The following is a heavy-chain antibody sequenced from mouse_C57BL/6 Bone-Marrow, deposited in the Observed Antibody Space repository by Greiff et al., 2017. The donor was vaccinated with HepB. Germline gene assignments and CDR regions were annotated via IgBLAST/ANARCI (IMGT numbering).Heavy chain of an antibody. J-gene: IGHJ2*01. D-gene: IGHD1-1*01. CDR1: GYTFTDYY. CDR2: INPYNGGT. CDR3: ARTPGSSLYYFDY. V-gene: IGHV1-19*01. Sequence: EVQLQQSGPVLVKPGASAKMSCKASGYTFTDYYMNWVKQSHGKSLEWIGVINPYNGGTSYNQKFKGKATLTVDKSSSTAYMELNSLTSEDSAVYYCARTPGSSLYYFDYWGQGTTLTVSS.